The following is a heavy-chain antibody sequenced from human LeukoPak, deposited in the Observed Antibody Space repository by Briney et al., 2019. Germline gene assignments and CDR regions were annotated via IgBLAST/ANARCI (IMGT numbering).Heavy chain of an antibody. CDR2: IYTSGST. J-gene: IGHJ3*02. D-gene: IGHD6-19*01. V-gene: IGHV4-4*07. CDR1: GGSISSYY. Sequence: SETLSLTCTVSGGSISSYYWSWIQQPAGKGLEWIGRIYTSGSTNYNPSLKSRVTMSVDTSKNQFSLKLSSVTAADTAVYYCARHRSGWQIDAFDIWGQGTMVTVSS. CDR3: ARHRSGWQIDAFDI.